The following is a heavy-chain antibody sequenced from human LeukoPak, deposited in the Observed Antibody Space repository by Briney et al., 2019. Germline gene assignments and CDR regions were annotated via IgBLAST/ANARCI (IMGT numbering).Heavy chain of an antibody. D-gene: IGHD3-10*01. CDR2: ISSSGSTI. CDR3: ARAMVRGVIIHYYYYGMDV. V-gene: IGHV3-48*03. Sequence: GGSLRLSCAASGFTFSSYEMNRVRQAPGKGLEWVSYISSSGSTIYYADSVKGRFTISRDNAKNSLYLQMNSLRAEDTAVYYCARAMVRGVIIHYYYYGMDVWGKGTTVTVSS. CDR1: GFTFSSYE. J-gene: IGHJ6*04.